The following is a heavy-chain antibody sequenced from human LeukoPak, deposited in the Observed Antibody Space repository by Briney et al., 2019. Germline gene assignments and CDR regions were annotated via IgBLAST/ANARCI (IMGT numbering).Heavy chain of an antibody. J-gene: IGHJ3*02. CDR1: GFTFSSYG. CDR2: ITDSGVST. D-gene: IGHD3-22*01. V-gene: IGHV3-23*01. CDR3: ARVISRGYNYGNAFDI. Sequence: PGGSLRLSCAASGFTFSSYGMNWVRQAPGKGLEWVSGITDSGVSTYYADSVKGRFTISRDNSKNTVYLQMNSLRAEDTAVYYCARVISRGYNYGNAFDIWGQGTMVTVSS.